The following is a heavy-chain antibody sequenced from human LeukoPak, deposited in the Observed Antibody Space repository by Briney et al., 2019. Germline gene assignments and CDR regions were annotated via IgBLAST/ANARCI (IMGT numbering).Heavy chain of an antibody. D-gene: IGHD6-13*01. J-gene: IGHJ4*02. CDR2: MNPNSGNT. CDR1: GYTFTSYD. V-gene: IGHV1-8*03. CDR3: ARNGVIAAEYYFDY. Sequence: ASVKVSCKASGYTFTSYDINWVRQATGQGLEWMGWMNPNSGNTGYAQKFQGRVTITRNTSISTAYMELSSLRSEDTAVYYCARNGVIAAEYYFDYWGQGTLVTVSS.